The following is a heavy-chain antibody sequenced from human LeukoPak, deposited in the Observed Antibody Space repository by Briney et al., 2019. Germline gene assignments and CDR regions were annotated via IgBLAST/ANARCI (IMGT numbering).Heavy chain of an antibody. V-gene: IGHV4-34*01. Sequence: SETLSLTCAVYGGSFSGYYWSWIRQPPGKGLEWTGEINHSGSTNYNPSLKSRVTISVDTSKNQFSLKLTSVTAADTAVYYCARGAGVEVAGNFDYWGQGTLVTVSS. D-gene: IGHD6-19*01. CDR1: GGSFSGYY. CDR2: INHSGST. CDR3: ARGAGVEVAGNFDY. J-gene: IGHJ4*02.